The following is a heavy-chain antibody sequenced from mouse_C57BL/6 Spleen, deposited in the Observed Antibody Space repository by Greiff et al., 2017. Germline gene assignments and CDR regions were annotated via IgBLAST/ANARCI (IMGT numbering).Heavy chain of an antibody. Sequence: QVQLQQPGAELVKPGASVKLSCKASGYTFTSYWMHWVKQRPGQGLEWIGMIHPSSGSTNYNEKFKSKATLTVDKSSSTAYMQLSSLTSEDSAVYYGARGIYYDYDDYFDYWGQGTTLTVSS. CDR2: IHPSSGST. J-gene: IGHJ2*01. CDR1: GYTFTSYW. D-gene: IGHD2-4*01. V-gene: IGHV1-64*01. CDR3: ARGIYYDYDDYFDY.